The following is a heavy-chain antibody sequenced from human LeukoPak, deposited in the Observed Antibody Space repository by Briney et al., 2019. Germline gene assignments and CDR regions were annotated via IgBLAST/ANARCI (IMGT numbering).Heavy chain of an antibody. V-gene: IGHV3-53*01. J-gene: IGHJ4*02. CDR3: ARGSQAVAGLYFDF. CDR1: GFTVSNNY. CDR2: IYGGGNT. Sequence: GGSLRLSCAASGFTVSNNYMSWVRQAPGKGLEWVSVIYGGGNTFYADSVKGRFTISRDSSQNTLYLQMNSLRAEDTAVYYCARGSQAVAGLYFDFWGQGTLVTVSS. D-gene: IGHD6-19*01.